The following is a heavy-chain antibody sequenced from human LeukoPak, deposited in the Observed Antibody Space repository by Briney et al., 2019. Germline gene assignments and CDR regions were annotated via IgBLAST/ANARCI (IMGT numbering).Heavy chain of an antibody. CDR1: GFTFSSYA. D-gene: IGHD3-10*01. CDR3: AKDSRYYYGSGSYFDP. J-gene: IGHJ5*02. V-gene: IGHV3-23*01. Sequence: GGSLRLSCAASGFTFSSYAMSWVRQAPGKELEWVSAISGSGGSTYYADSVKGRFTISRDNSKNTLYLQMNSLRAEDTAVYYCAKDSRYYYGSGSYFDPWGQGTLVTVSS. CDR2: ISGSGGST.